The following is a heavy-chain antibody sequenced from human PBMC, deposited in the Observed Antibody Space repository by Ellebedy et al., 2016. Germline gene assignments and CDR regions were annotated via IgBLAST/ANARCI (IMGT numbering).Heavy chain of an antibody. CDR3: ASGPATGDDLYYFDY. Sequence: GGSLRLSXAASGFTLSSYGMHWVRQAPGKGLEWVAVISYDGSNKYYADSVKGRFTISRDNSKNTLYLQMNSLREEDTAVYYCASGPATGDDLYYFDYWGQGILVTVSS. CDR1: GFTLSSYG. V-gene: IGHV3-30*03. D-gene: IGHD7-27*01. J-gene: IGHJ4*02. CDR2: ISYDGSNK.